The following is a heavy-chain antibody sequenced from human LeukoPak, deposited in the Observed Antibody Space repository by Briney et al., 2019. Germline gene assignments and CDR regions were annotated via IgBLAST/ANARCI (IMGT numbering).Heavy chain of an antibody. Sequence: ASVKVSCKASGYTFTGYYMQWVRQAPGQGLEWMGWINPNSGGTNYAQKFQGRVTMTRDTSISTAYMELSRLRSDDTAVYYCVREHYYGSKRALVDYWGQGTLVTVSS. J-gene: IGHJ4*02. V-gene: IGHV1-2*02. CDR1: GYTFTGYY. D-gene: IGHD3-10*01. CDR2: INPNSGGT. CDR3: VREHYYGSKRALVDY.